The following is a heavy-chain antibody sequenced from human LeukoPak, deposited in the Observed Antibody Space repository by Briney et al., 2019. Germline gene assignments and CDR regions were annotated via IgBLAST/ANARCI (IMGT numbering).Heavy chain of an antibody. CDR2: TYHSGST. Sequence: TSSETLSLTCTVSGYSISSGYYWGWIRQPPGKGLEWIGSTYHSGSTYYTPSLKSRVTISVDTSKNQFSLKLSSVTAPDTAVYYCARLAPFDYWGQGTLVTVSS. CDR1: GYSISSGYY. D-gene: IGHD5-12*01. J-gene: IGHJ4*02. CDR3: ARLAPFDY. V-gene: IGHV4-38-2*02.